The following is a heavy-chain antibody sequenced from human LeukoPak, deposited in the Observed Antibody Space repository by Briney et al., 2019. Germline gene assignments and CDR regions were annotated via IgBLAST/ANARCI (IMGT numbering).Heavy chain of an antibody. V-gene: IGHV3-48*04. J-gene: IGHJ4*02. D-gene: IGHD2-2*01. CDR3: ARDETYSSTSCYDY. Sequence: GGSLRLSCAASGFTFSSYGMHWVRQAPGKGLEWVSYISSSGSTIYYADSVKGRFTISRDNAKNSLYLQMNSLRAEDTAVYYCARDETYSSTSCYDYWGQGTLVTVSS. CDR1: GFTFSSYG. CDR2: ISSSGSTI.